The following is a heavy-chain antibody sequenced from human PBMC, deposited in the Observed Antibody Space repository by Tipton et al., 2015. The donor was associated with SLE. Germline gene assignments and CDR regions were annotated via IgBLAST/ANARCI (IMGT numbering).Heavy chain of an antibody. CDR2: IYSGGST. J-gene: IGHJ4*02. Sequence: SLRLSCAASGFTFSSYAMHWVRQAPGKGLEWVSVIYSGGSTYYADSVKGRFTISRDNSKNTLYLQMNSLRAEDTAVYYCARYGGSPPYWGQGTLVTVSS. V-gene: IGHV3-66*02. CDR1: GFTFSSYA. CDR3: ARYGGSPPY. D-gene: IGHD4-23*01.